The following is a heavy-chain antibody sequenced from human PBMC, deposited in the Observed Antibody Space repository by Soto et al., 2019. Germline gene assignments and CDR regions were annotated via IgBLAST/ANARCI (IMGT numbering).Heavy chain of an antibody. CDR3: ARDGDGRMTKKPYYYNGMDV. CDR1: GGSLGSYD. D-gene: IGHD2-21*02. Sequence: SXESLSLPCTVSGGSLGSYDWSWIRQPPGKGLEWIGYVFYTGRANYNASLKSRVSISLDTSNYQFSLKLSSVTAADTAVYYCARDGDGRMTKKPYYYNGMDVWGPGTTVTVSS. CDR2: VFYTGRA. V-gene: IGHV4-59*01. J-gene: IGHJ6*02.